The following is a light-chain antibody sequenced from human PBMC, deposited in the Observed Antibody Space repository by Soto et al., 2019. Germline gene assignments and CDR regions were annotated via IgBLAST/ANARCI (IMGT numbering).Light chain of an antibody. CDR1: SSDVGSYNL. J-gene: IGLJ3*02. V-gene: IGLV2-23*01. CDR3: CSYAGSRWV. CDR2: EGS. Sequence: QSALTQPASVSGSPGQSITISCTGTSSDVGSYNLVSWYQQHPGKAPKLMIYEGSKRPSGVSNRFSGSKSGNTASLTISGHEAEDEADYCCCSYAGSRWVFGGGTKLTVL.